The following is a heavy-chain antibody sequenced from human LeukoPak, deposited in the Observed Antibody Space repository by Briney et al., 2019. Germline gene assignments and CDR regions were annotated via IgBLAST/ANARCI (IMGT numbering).Heavy chain of an antibody. CDR2: IYYSGST. V-gene: IGHV4-59*01. CDR1: GGSISSYY. D-gene: IGHD5-12*01. CDR3: ATNAGGYREAPFDY. J-gene: IGHJ4*02. Sequence: SETLSLTCTVSGGSISSYYWNWIRQPPGKGLEWIGYIYYSGSTNHNPSLKSRVTISVDTSKNQFSLKLSSVTAADTAVYYCATNAGGYREAPFDYWGQGTRVTVSS.